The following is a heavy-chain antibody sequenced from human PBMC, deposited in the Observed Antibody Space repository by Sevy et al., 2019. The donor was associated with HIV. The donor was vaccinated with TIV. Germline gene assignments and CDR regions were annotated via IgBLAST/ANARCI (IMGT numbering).Heavy chain of an antibody. V-gene: IGHV3-7*01. CDR2: INEDGTEK. CDR3: ARDNATVSRRGLRYYYYGTDV. Sequence: GGSLRLSCAASGFTFSTYWMSWFRQAPGKGLEWVANINEDGTEKFYVDSVKGRVTMSRDNAKNSLYLQMNSLGAEDAAVYYCARDNATVSRRGLRYYYYGTDVWGQGTTVTVSS. J-gene: IGHJ6*02. D-gene: IGHD2-2*01. CDR1: GFTFSTYW.